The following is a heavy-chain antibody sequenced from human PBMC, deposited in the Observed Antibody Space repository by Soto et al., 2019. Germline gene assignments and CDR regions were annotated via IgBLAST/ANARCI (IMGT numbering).Heavy chain of an antibody. CDR1: GYTFTSYG. CDR3: ARAEYYYDSSGYYRFAY. D-gene: IGHD3-22*01. CDR2: ISAYNGNT. Sequence: QVQLVQSGAEVKKPGASVKVSCKASGYTFTSYGISWVRQAPGQGLEWMGWISAYNGNTNYAQKLQGRVTMTTDTPTSIAYMELRSLRSDATAVYYCARAEYYYDSSGYYRFAYWGQGTLVTVSS. J-gene: IGHJ4*02. V-gene: IGHV1-18*01.